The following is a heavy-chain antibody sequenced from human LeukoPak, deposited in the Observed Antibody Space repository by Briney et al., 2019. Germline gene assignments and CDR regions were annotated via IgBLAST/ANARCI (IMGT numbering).Heavy chain of an antibody. J-gene: IGHJ4*02. V-gene: IGHV3-30-3*01. Sequence: PGRSLRLSCAASGFTFSSYAMHWVRQAPGKGLEWVAVISYDGSNKYYADSVKGRFTISRDNSKNTLYLQMNSLRAEDTAVYYCARDGPVAGTPPTLNWGQGTLVTVSS. D-gene: IGHD6-19*01. CDR1: GFTFSSYA. CDR3: ARDGPVAGTPPTLN. CDR2: ISYDGSNK.